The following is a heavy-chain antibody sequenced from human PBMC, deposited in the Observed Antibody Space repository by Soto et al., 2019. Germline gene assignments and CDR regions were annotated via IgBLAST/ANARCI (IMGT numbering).Heavy chain of an antibody. CDR1: GFIFSSYA. Sequence: EVQLLESGGDLLQPGGSLRLSCAASGFIFSSYAMGWVRQAPGKGLEWVSAISGRGGTIYYADSVKGRFTISRDNSKNTLYVQMNTLRGQDSAVYYCTRGSASGAFDYWGQGALVTVSS. J-gene: IGHJ4*02. CDR2: ISGRGGTI. V-gene: IGHV3-23*01. D-gene: IGHD2-8*02. CDR3: TRGSASGAFDY.